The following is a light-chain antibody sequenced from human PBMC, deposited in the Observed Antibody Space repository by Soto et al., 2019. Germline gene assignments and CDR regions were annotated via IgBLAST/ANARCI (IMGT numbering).Light chain of an antibody. Sequence: QSALTQPASVSGSPGQSITISCTGTASDIGYYDYVSWYQQHPGRPPKLIIYEVSHRPSGISYRFSGSKSAYTASLTISGLQTEDEADYYCSSYTNSRSRIFGGGTKVTVL. J-gene: IGLJ2*01. CDR3: SSYTNSRSRI. V-gene: IGLV2-14*01. CDR1: ASDIGYYDY. CDR2: EVS.